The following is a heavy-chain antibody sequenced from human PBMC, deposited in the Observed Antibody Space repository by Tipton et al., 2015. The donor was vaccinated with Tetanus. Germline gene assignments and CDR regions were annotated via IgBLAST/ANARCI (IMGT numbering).Heavy chain of an antibody. J-gene: IGHJ4*02. V-gene: IGHV4-34*01. CDR3: ARGWSECSSWSCSPFDS. D-gene: IGHD2-2*01. Sequence: TLSLTCGVFGDYLSDYYWTWVRQPPGKGLEWIGEIQRGGSTNYNPSLKSRVSMSLDTSKQQFSLSLTSATAADTAVYYCARGWSECSSWSCSPFDSWGQGTLVTVSS. CDR1: GDYLSDYY. CDR2: IQRGGST.